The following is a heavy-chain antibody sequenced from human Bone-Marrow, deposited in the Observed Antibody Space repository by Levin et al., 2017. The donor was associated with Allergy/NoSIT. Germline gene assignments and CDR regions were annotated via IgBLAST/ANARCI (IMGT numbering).Heavy chain of an antibody. D-gene: IGHD3-10*01. V-gene: IGHV3-33*01. Sequence: GESLKISCAASGFTFSGYGMHWVRQAPGKGLEWVAVIWYDGSEKYYVDSVKGRFTISRDNSKKTLFLQMNSLRAEDTAVYYCALENYYGSGTPFDFWGQGTLVTVSS. CDR3: ALENYYGSGTPFDF. CDR1: GFTFSGYG. J-gene: IGHJ4*02. CDR2: IWYDGSEK.